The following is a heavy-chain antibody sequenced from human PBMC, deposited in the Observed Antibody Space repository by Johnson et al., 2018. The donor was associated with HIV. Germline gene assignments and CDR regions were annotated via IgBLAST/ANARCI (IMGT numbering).Heavy chain of an antibody. CDR1: GFTFSNYD. CDR3: ARGSYDGDAFDL. D-gene: IGHD1-26*01. V-gene: IGHV3-13*01. CDR2: IAATGDT. Sequence: EVQLVESGGGLVQPGGSLRLSCAASGFTFSNYDMHWVRQTAGRRLEWVSGIAATGDTYYSGSVMGRFTIFSENARNSLYLQLNSLRAGDSALYYCARGSYDGDAFDLWGQGTMVTVSS. J-gene: IGHJ3*01.